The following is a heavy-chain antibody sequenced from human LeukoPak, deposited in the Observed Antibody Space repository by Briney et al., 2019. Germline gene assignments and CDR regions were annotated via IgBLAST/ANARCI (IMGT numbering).Heavy chain of an antibody. CDR3: TRGSGRFEY. Sequence: GGSLRLSCAGSGFTFGDFPMTWVRKAPGKVLERVGYIRAKAYGGTTEYAASVKGRFTISRDYSKRIAYLQMNGLQTEDTGIYYCTRGSGRFEYWGQGALVTVSS. D-gene: IGHD2-15*01. V-gene: IGHV3-49*04. CDR2: IRAKAYGGTT. J-gene: IGHJ4*02. CDR1: GFTFGDFP.